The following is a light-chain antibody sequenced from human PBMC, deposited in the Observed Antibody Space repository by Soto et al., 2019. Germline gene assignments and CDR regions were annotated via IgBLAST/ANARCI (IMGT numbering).Light chain of an antibody. CDR1: QRVSSTY. CDR3: QQYVGLPIT. V-gene: IGKV3-20*01. CDR2: GAS. Sequence: DIVLTQSPGTLSLSPEERATLSCRASQRVSSTYLAWYQQKPGQAPRLLIYGASSRATGIPDRFSGSGSGTDFTLTISRVAPEDFAVYYCQQYVGLPITFGQGTRLE. J-gene: IGKJ5*01.